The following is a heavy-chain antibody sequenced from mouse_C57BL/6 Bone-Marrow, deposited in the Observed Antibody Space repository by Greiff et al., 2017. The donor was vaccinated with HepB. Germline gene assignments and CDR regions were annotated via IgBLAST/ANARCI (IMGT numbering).Heavy chain of an antibody. V-gene: IGHV5-17*01. Sequence: EVKLMESGGGLVKPGGSLKLSCAASGFTFSDYGMHWVRQAPEKGLEWVAYISSGSSTIYYADTVKGRFTISRDNAKNTLFLQMTSLRSEDTAMYYCARPYDGGFAYWGQGTLVTVSA. CDR3: ARPYDGGFAY. CDR2: ISSGSSTI. CDR1: GFTFSDYG. D-gene: IGHD1-1*01. J-gene: IGHJ3*01.